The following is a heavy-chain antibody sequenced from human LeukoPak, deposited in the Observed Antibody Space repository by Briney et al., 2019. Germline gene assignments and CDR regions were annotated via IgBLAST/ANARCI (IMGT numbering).Heavy chain of an antibody. CDR1: GYTFTSYG. CDR2: VDPEDGET. J-gene: IGHJ5*02. Sequence: ASVKVSCKASGYTFTSYGISWVRQAPGQGLEWVGLVDPEDGETIYAEKFQGRVTITADTSTDTAYMELSSLRSEDTAVYYCATTAYCGGDCHNWFDPWGQGTLVTVSS. CDR3: ATTAYCGGDCHNWFDP. D-gene: IGHD2-21*02. V-gene: IGHV1-69-2*01.